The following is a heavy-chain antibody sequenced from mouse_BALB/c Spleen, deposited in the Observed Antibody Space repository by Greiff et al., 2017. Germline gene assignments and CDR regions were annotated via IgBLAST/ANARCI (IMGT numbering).Heavy chain of an antibody. CDR2: IWAGGST. Sequence: VQGVESGPGLVAPSQSLSITCTVSGFSLTSYGVHWVRQPPGKGLEWLGVIWAGGSTNYNSALMSRLSISKDNSKSQVFLKMNSLQTDDTAMYYCARETGKGGFAYWGQGTLVTVSA. CDR3: ARETGKGGFAY. J-gene: IGHJ3*01. D-gene: IGHD4-1*01. CDR1: GFSLTSYG. V-gene: IGHV2-9*02.